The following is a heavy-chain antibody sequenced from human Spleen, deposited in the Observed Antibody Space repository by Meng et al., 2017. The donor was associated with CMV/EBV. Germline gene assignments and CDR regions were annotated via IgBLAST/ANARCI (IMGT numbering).Heavy chain of an antibody. CDR2: INHSGGT. CDR1: GGSFSGYY. J-gene: IGHJ4*02. D-gene: IGHD1-26*01. Sequence: SETLSLTCAVYGGSFSGYYWSWIRQPPGKGLEWIGGINHSGGTNYNPSLKNRVTISVDTSKNQFSLKVSSVTAADTAVYYCARRIVGAMVTFDYWGQGTLVTVSS. V-gene: IGHV4-34*01. CDR3: ARRIVGAMVTFDY.